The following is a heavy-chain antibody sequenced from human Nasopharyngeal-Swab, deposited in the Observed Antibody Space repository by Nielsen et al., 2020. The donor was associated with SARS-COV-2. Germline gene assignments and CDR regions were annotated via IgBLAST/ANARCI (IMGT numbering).Heavy chain of an antibody. CDR2: ISGSGGST. CDR3: AKDSVFRVGATSYFDY. J-gene: IGHJ4*02. D-gene: IGHD1-26*01. CDR1: GFTLSSYA. V-gene: IGHV3-23*01. Sequence: GGSLRLSCAASGFTLSSYAMHWVRQAQGKGMEWVSAISGSGGSTYYADSVKGRFTISRDNSKNTLYLQMNSLRDEDTAVYYCAKDSVFRVGATSYFDYWGQGTLVTVSS.